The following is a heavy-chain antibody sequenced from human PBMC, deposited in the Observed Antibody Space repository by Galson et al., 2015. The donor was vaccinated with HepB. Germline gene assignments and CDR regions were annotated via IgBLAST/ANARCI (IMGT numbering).Heavy chain of an antibody. J-gene: IGHJ5*02. CDR1: GYTFSSYS. D-gene: IGHD2-15*01. CDR2: INAYSRNT. Sequence: QSGAEVKKPGPSVKVSCKASGYTFSSYSITWVRQAPGQGLEWMGWINAYSRNTNYARQLQGRVTMTTDTSTSTAYMELRSLRSDDTAVYYCARGALVAVVDATQNNWFDPWGQGTLVTVSS. V-gene: IGHV1-18*01. CDR3: ARGALVAVVDATQNNWFDP.